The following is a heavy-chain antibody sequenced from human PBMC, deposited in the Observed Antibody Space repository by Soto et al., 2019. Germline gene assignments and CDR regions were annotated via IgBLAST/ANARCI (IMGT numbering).Heavy chain of an antibody. J-gene: IGHJ6*03. CDR3: ARDSGYDTRYYYYYYYMDV. CDR2: IIPILGIA. Sequence: SVKVSCKASRGTFSSYTISWMRQAPGQGLEWMGRIIPILGIANYAQKFQGRVTITADKSTSTAYMELSSLRSEDTAVYYCARDSGYDTRYYYYYYYMDVWGKGTTVTVS. V-gene: IGHV1-69*04. D-gene: IGHD5-12*01. CDR1: RGTFSSYT.